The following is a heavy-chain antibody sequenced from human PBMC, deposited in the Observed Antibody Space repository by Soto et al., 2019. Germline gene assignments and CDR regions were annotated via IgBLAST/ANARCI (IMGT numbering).Heavy chain of an antibody. J-gene: IGHJ3*02. CDR3: ARGGGVGGGVAFDI. Sequence: SETLSLTCTVSGGSISSYYWSWIRQPPGKGLEWIGYIYYSGSTNYNPSLKSRVTMTRNTSISTAYMELSSLRSEDTALYYCARGGGVGGGVAFDIWGQGTMVTVSS. V-gene: IGHV4-59*01. CDR2: IYYSGST. CDR1: GGSISSYY. D-gene: IGHD3-16*01.